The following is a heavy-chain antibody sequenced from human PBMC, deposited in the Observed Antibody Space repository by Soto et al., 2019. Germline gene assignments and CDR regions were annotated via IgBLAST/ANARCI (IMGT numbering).Heavy chain of an antibody. V-gene: IGHV4-34*01. CDR2: INHSGST. CDR1: GGSFSGYY. Sequence: SETLSLTCAVYGGSFSGYYWSWIRQPPGKGLEWIGEINHSGSTNYNPSLKSRVTISVDTSKNQFSLKLSSVTAADTAVYYCAIQSGTKHDYGVLFFGGQGTLVTVSS. D-gene: IGHD4-17*01. J-gene: IGHJ4*02. CDR3: AIQSGTKHDYGVLFF.